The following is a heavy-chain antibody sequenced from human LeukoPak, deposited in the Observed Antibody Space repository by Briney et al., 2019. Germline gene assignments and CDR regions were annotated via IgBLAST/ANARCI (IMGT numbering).Heavy chain of an antibody. CDR2: IYYSGST. V-gene: IGHV4-59*08. Sequence: SETLSLTCTVSGGSISSYYWSWIRQPPGKGLEWIGYIYYSGSTNYNPSLKSRVTISVDTSKNQFSLKLSSVTAADTAVYYCARHVYDSSGYYPHAPLDYWGQGTLVTVSS. CDR1: GGSISSYY. CDR3: ARHVYDSSGYYPHAPLDY. J-gene: IGHJ4*02. D-gene: IGHD3-22*01.